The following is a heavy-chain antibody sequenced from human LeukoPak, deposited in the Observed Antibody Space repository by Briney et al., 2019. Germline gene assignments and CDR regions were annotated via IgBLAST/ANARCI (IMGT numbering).Heavy chain of an antibody. CDR1: GGSISGYY. D-gene: IGHD3-10*01. J-gene: IGHJ5*02. CDR3: ARDETHFYSSGSSNWFDP. Sequence: SETLSLTCSVSGGSISGYYWSWIRQPPGKGLEWIGYIYYSGTTIYNPSLKSRLTISLDTSKNQFSLNLSSVTAADTAVYYCARDETHFYSSGSSNWFDPWGQGTLVTVSS. CDR2: IYYSGTT. V-gene: IGHV4-59*12.